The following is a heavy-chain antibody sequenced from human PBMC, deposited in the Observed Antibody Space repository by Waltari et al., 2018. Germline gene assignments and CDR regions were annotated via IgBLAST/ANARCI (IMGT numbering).Heavy chain of an antibody. V-gene: IGHV3-48*04. D-gene: IGHD3-22*01. CDR3: ARPERPNYYDSSGWDH. CDR1: GFTFSSYS. Sequence: EVQLVESGGGLVQPGGSLRLSCAASGFTFSSYSMNWVSQAPGKGLEWVSYISSSSSTIYYADSVKGRFTISRDNAKNSLYLQMNSLRAEDTAVYYCARPERPNYYDSSGWDHWGQGTLVTVSS. J-gene: IGHJ4*02. CDR2: ISSSSSTI.